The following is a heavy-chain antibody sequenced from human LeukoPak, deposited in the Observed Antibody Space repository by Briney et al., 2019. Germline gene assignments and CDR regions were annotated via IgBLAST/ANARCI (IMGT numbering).Heavy chain of an antibody. J-gene: IGHJ6*03. CDR3: ARDTMVRGYYYYMDV. Sequence: PSETLSLTCTVSGGSITTYYWTWIRQPPGKGLEWIGHIHHSGGTNFNPSLKSRVTISLDTSKNQFSLKLSSVTAADTAVYYCARDTMVRGYYYYMDVWGKGTTVTISS. CDR1: GGSITTYY. D-gene: IGHD3-10*01. V-gene: IGHV4-59*01. CDR2: IHHSGGT.